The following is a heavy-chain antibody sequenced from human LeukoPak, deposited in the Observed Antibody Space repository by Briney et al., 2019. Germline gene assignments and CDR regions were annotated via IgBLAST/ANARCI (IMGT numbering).Heavy chain of an antibody. CDR1: GFAFISYT. CDR3: AKSWSGHAGDFDF. D-gene: IGHD3-3*01. J-gene: IGHJ4*02. Sequence: GGSLRLSCAASGFAFISYTTNWVRQAPGRGLEWVSGISGSGDTTFYADSVKGRFTISRDNSKNTLYLQMNSLSAEDTAVYYCAKSWSGHAGDFDFWGQGTLVTVSS. CDR2: ISGSGDTT. V-gene: IGHV3-23*01.